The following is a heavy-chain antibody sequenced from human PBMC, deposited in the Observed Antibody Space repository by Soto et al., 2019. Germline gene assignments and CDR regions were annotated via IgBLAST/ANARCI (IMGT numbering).Heavy chain of an antibody. CDR1: GFTFDDYA. CDR3: AKDSVSLGAAFDI. J-gene: IGHJ3*02. D-gene: IGHD1-26*01. V-gene: IGHV3-9*01. Sequence: EVQLVESGGGLVQPGRSLRLSCAASGFTFDDYAMHWVRQAPGKGLEWVSGISWNSGSIGYADSVKGRFTISRDNAKNSLYLQMNSLRAEDTALYYCAKDSVSLGAAFDIWGQGTMVTVSS. CDR2: ISWNSGSI.